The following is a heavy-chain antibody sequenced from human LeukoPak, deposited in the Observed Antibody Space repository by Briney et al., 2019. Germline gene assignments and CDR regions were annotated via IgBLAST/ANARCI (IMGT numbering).Heavy chain of an antibody. D-gene: IGHD3-22*01. V-gene: IGHV3-21*01. CDR2: ISSSSSYI. Sequence: GGSLRLSCAASGFTFSSYSMNWVRQAPGKGLEWVSSISSSSSYIYYADSVKGRFTISRDNAKNSLYLQMNSLRAEDTAVYYCARDSVLYYYDSSPGPWDYWGQRTLVTVSS. J-gene: IGHJ4*02. CDR3: ARDSVLYYYDSSPGPWDY. CDR1: GFTFSSYS.